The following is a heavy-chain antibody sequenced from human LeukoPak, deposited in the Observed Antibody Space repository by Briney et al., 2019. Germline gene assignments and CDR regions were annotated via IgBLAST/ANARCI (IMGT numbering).Heavy chain of an antibody. D-gene: IGHD6-19*01. V-gene: IGHV1-2*04. CDR1: GYTFTGYY. CDR2: INPNSGGT. Sequence: ASVNVSCKASGYTFTGYYMHWVRQAPGQGLEWMGWINPNSGGTNYAQKFQGWVTMTRDTSISTAYMELSGLRSDDTAVYYCARASRSGWYYFDYWGQGTLVTVSS. J-gene: IGHJ4*02. CDR3: ARASRSGWYYFDY.